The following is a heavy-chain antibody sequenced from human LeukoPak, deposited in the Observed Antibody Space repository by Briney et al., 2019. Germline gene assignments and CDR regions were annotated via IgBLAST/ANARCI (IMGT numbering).Heavy chain of an antibody. CDR3: ARGPNSNWSGLDF. CDR2: ISPTGSTT. CDR1: GFSFSGHW. J-gene: IGHJ4*02. Sequence: QPGGSLRLSCTASGFSFSGHWMHWARQLPGKGLVWVSRISPTGSTTSYADSVKGRFTVSRDNAKNTLYLQVNNLRAEDTAVYYYARGPNSNWSGLDFWGQGTLLTVSS. D-gene: IGHD6-6*01. V-gene: IGHV3-74*01.